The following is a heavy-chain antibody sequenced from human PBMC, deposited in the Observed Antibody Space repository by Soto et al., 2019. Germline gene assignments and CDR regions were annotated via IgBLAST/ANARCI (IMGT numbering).Heavy chain of an antibody. CDR3: AEARDDFWSGLRRMAYYYGMDV. V-gene: IGHV1-69*01. D-gene: IGHD3-3*01. CDR2: IIPIFGTA. CDR1: GGTFSSYA. J-gene: IGHJ6*02. Sequence: QVQLVQSGAEVKKPGSSVKVSCKASGGTFSSYAISWVRQAPGQGLEWMGGIIPIFGTANYAQKFQGRVTITADESTSTAYMELHSLRSEDTAVYYCAEARDDFWSGLRRMAYYYGMDVWGQGTTVTVSS.